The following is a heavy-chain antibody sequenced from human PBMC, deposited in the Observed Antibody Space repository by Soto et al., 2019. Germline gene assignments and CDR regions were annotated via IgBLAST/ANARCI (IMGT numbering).Heavy chain of an antibody. CDR2: IYYSGST. J-gene: IGHJ4*02. Sequence: SETLALTCTVSGGSIRSYYWSWIRPTPGKGLEWIGYIYYSGSTNYNPSLKSRVTISVDTSKNQFSLKLSSVTAADTAVYYCARSPLNSVIHPYYFDYWGQGTLVTVSS. V-gene: IGHV4-59*01. CDR1: GGSIRSYY. D-gene: IGHD3-16*02. CDR3: ARSPLNSVIHPYYFDY.